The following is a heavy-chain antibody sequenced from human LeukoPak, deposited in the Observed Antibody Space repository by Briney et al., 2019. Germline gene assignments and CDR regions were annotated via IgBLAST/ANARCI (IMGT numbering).Heavy chain of an antibody. J-gene: IGHJ4*02. V-gene: IGHV3-23*01. CDR2: IDSGGGT. D-gene: IGHD3-16*01. CDR3: AKGPQGD. CDR1: GFTFSNYA. Sequence: PGGSLRLSCAASGFTFSNYAMSWVRQAPGKGLQWVSAIDSGGGTYYANSVKGRFTIFRDNSKNTLYLQLNSLRAEDTAVYYCAKGPQGDWGQGALVTVSS.